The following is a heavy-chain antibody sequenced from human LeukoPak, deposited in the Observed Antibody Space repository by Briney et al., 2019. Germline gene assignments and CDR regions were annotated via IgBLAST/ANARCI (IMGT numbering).Heavy chain of an antibody. CDR3: ARGRISRDYVFMSPMDV. V-gene: IGHV4-61*02. CDR2: IYTSGST. D-gene: IGHD4-17*01. CDR1: GGSISSGSYY. J-gene: IGHJ6*04. Sequence: SETLSLTCTVSGGSISSGSYYWSWIRQPAGKGLEWIGRIYTSGSTNYNPSLKSRVTISVDTSKNQFSLKLSSVTAADTAVYYCARGRISRDYVFMSPMDVWGKGTTVTVSP.